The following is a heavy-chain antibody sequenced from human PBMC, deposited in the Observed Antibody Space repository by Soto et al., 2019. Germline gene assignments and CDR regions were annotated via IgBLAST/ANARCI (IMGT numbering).Heavy chain of an antibody. Sequence: PGGSLRLSCAASGFTFSNYWMSWVRQDPGKGLEWVANINDNGNEKYNVDSVKGRFTISRDNAQNSLYLQMNNLRVEDTAIYYCVRERVAWAICSGTSCLDYWGQGTRVTVSS. J-gene: IGHJ4*02. CDR3: VRERVAWAICSGTSCLDY. CDR2: INDNGNEK. D-gene: IGHD2-2*01. CDR1: GFTFSNYW. V-gene: IGHV3-7*03.